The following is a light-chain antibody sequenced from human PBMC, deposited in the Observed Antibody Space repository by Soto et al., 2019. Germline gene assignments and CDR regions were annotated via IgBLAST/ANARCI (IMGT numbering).Light chain of an antibody. CDR3: QQYNNWSIT. J-gene: IGKJ5*01. CDR2: GAS. CDR1: QSISSN. Sequence: ETVMRQSPATRAVSPGERDTLACRASQSISSNLAWYQQKPGQAPRLLIYGASTRATGIPARFSGRGSGTEFTLTISSLQSEDFAVYYCQQYNNWSITFGQGTRLEIK. V-gene: IGKV3-15*01.